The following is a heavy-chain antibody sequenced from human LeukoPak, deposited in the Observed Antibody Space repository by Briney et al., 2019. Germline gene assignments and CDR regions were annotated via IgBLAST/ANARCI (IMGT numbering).Heavy chain of an antibody. CDR2: ISSNGGST. V-gene: IGHV3-64*01. CDR1: GFTFSSYA. J-gene: IGHJ5*02. CDR3: ARGDKMTTWRRTYNCFDP. D-gene: IGHD5-24*01. Sequence: GGSLRLSCAASGFTFSSYAMHWVRQAPGKGLEYVSAISSNGGSTYYANSVKGRFTISRDNSKNTLYLEMNSLRAEDMAVYYCARGDKMTTWRRTYNCFDPWGQGTLVTVSS.